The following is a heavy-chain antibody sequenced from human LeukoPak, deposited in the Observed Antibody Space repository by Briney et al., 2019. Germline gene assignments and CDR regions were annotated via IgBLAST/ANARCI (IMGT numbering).Heavy chain of an antibody. CDR3: AKDDIVTSIDSSGNYFDY. Sequence: GGSLRLSCAASGFTFSSYGMHWVRQAPGKGLEWVAVISYDGSNKYYADSVKGRFTISRDNSKNTLYLQMNSLRAEDTAVYYCAKDDIVTSIDSSGNYFDYWGQGTLVTVSS. V-gene: IGHV3-30*18. CDR2: ISYDGSNK. CDR1: GFTFSSYG. D-gene: IGHD6-25*01. J-gene: IGHJ4*02.